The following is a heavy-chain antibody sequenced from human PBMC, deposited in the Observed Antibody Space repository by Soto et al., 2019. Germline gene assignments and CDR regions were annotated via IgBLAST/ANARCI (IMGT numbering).Heavy chain of an antibody. CDR2: IYYSGSI. J-gene: IGHJ5*02. CDR1: GGSISSSSYY. D-gene: IGHD6-13*01. V-gene: IGHV4-39*02. Sequence: SETLSLTCTVSGGSISSSSYYWGWIRQPPGKGLVWIGSIYYSGSIYYNPSLKSRVTISVDTSKNHFSLKLSSVTAADTAVYYCARGGIAAAGPVGFDPWGQGTLVTSPQ. CDR3: ARGGIAAAGPVGFDP.